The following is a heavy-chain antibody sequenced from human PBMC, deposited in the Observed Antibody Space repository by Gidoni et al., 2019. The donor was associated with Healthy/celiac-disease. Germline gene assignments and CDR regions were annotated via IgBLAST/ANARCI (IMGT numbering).Heavy chain of an antibody. D-gene: IGHD3-3*01. V-gene: IGHV3-66*02. CDR3: ARGIITIFGVVIRYYYYMDV. CDR2: IYSGGST. J-gene: IGHJ6*03. CDR1: GFTVSSNY. Sequence: EVQLVESGGGLVQPGGSLRLACAASGFTVSSNYMSGVRQAPGKGLEWVSVIYSGGSTYYADSVKGRFTISRDNSKNTLYLQMNSLRAEDTAVYYCARGIITIFGVVIRYYYYMDVWGKGTTVTVSS.